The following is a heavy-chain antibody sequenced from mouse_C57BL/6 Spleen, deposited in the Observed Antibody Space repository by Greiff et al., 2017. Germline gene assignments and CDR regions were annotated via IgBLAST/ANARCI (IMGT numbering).Heavy chain of an antibody. V-gene: IGHV1-80*01. CDR3: ARRGDWDGAMDY. J-gene: IGHJ4*01. CDR2: IYPGDGDT. Sequence: VQLVESGAELVKPGASVKISCKASGYAFSSYWMNWVKQRPGKGLEWIGQIYPGDGDTNYNGKFKGKATLTADKSSSTAYMQLSSLTSEDSAVYFCARRGDWDGAMDYWGQGTSVTVSS. CDR1: GYAFSSYW. D-gene: IGHD4-1*01.